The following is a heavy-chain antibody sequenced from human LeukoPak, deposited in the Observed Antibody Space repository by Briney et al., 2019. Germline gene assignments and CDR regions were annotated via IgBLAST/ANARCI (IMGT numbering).Heavy chain of an antibody. CDR1: RVILSSAW. D-gene: IGHD3-10*01. J-gene: IGHJ4*02. V-gene: IGHV3-7*04. CDR3: VRAGGLLDY. Sequence: GGSLRVSCAEPRVILSSAWAGWSRQAPREGVERVANISPEESEKYYLDSVKARFSISRDNADNSLFLQMNSLRTEHAAVYYCVRAGGLLDYWGQGTLVTVSS. CDR2: ISPEESEK.